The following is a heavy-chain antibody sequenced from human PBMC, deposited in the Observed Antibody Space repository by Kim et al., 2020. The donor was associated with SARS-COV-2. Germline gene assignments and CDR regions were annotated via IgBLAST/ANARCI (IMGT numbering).Heavy chain of an antibody. CDR3: ARHLHITSVNFYWYFDL. Sequence: GGSLRLSCAASRFTFSNFAMSWVRQAPGKGLEWVSGIFGSGSGTYYADSVRGRFTIARDNSRNTLYLLMNNLRAEDSAVYYCARHLHITSVNFYWYFDLWGRGTLVTVSS. V-gene: IGHV3-23*01. CDR2: IFGSGSGT. CDR1: RFTFSNFA. J-gene: IGHJ2*01. D-gene: IGHD2-2*01.